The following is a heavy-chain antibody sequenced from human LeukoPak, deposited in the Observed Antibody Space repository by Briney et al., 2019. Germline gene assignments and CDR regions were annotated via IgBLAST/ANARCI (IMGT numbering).Heavy chain of an antibody. Sequence: GGSLRLSCAASGFTVSSNYMSWVRQAPGKGLEWVSIIYSGGSTYYADSVKGRFTISRDNSKKTLYLQMNSLRAEDTAVYYCAKDDVPSNWGALGLFDYWGQGTLVTVSS. CDR3: AKDDVPSNWGALGLFDY. D-gene: IGHD7-27*01. CDR2: IYSGGST. J-gene: IGHJ4*02. CDR1: GFTVSSNY. V-gene: IGHV3-53*01.